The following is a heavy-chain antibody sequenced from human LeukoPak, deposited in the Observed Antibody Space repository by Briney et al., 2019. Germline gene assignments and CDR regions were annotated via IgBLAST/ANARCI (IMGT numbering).Heavy chain of an antibody. CDR2: IYYSGST. J-gene: IGHJ6*02. CDR3: AGSSTSTYYYYGMDV. D-gene: IGHD2-2*01. V-gene: IGHV4-59*01. CDR1: GGSITSYY. Sequence: SETLSLTCTVSGGSITSYYWSWIRQPPGKGLECIGYIYYSGSTYYNPSLKSRVTISVDTSKNQFSLKLSSVTAEDTAVYYCAGSSTSTYYYYGMDVWGQGTTVTVSS.